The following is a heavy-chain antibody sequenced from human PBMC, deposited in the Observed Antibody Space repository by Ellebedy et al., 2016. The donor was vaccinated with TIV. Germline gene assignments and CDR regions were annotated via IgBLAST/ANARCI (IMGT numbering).Heavy chain of an antibody. J-gene: IGHJ4*02. D-gene: IGHD2-2*01. CDR3: ARDTSRSQYQLFGPFDY. Sequence: ASVKVSCKASGGTFSIYALNWVRQAPGEGLEWMGRINPIIGIANYAQKFQGRVTITADTSTSTVYMELNRLRSEDTAVYYCARDTSRSQYQLFGPFDYWGQGNQVTVST. CDR1: GGTFSIYA. V-gene: IGHV1-69*04. CDR2: INPIIGIA.